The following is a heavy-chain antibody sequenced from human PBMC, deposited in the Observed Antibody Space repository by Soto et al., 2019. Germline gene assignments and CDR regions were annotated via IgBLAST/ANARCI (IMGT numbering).Heavy chain of an antibody. Sequence: SVKVSCKASGGTFSSYTISWVRQAPGQGLEWMGRIIPILGVANYAQKFQGRVTITADKSTSTAYMELSSLRSEDTAVYYCARDPMTTVTTWNYWGQGTLVTVSS. CDR2: IIPILGVA. CDR3: ARDPMTTVTTWNY. V-gene: IGHV1-69*04. D-gene: IGHD4-17*01. J-gene: IGHJ4*02. CDR1: GGTFSSYT.